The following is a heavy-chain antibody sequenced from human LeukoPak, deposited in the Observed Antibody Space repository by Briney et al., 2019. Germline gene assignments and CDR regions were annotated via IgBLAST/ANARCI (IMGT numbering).Heavy chain of an antibody. CDR2: ISYDGSNK. Sequence: PGGSLRLSRAASGFTFSSYAMHWVRQAPGKGLEWVPVISYDGSNKYYADSVKGRFTISRDNSKNTLYLQMNSLRAEDTAVYYCARDDYYDSSGYYSYWGQGTLVTVSS. J-gene: IGHJ4*02. CDR1: GFTFSSYA. CDR3: ARDDYYDSSGYYSY. V-gene: IGHV3-30-3*01. D-gene: IGHD3-22*01.